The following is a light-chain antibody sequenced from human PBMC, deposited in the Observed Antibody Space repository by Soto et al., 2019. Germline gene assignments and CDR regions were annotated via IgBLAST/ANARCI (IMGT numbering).Light chain of an antibody. V-gene: IGLV2-14*01. CDR3: QSHDSSLHASV. CDR1: SSDVGGYNY. J-gene: IGLJ1*01. Sequence: QSVLTQPASVSGSPGQSITISCTGTSSDVGGYNYVSWYQQHPGKAPKLMISDVSNRPSGVSNRFSGSKSGSSASLAITGLQAEDEADYYCQSHDSSLHASVFGTGTKVTVL. CDR2: DVS.